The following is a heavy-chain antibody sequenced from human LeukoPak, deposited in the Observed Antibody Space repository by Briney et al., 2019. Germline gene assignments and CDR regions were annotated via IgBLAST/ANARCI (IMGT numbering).Heavy chain of an antibody. D-gene: IGHD6-19*01. J-gene: IGHJ6*03. CDR2: INTNTGNP. CDR1: GYTFTSYA. Sequence: EASVKVSCKASGYTFTSYAMNWVRQAPGQGLEWMGWINTNTGNPTYAQGFTGRFVFSLDTSVSTAYLQISSLKAEDTAVYYCARVKRAGPNYYYCYYMDVWGKGTTVTVSS. V-gene: IGHV7-4-1*02. CDR3: ARVKRAGPNYYYCYYMDV.